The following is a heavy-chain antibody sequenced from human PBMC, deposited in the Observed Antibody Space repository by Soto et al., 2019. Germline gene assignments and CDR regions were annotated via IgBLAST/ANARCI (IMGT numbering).Heavy chain of an antibody. CDR3: AKEKIVAAKHYGMDV. CDR1: GFTFSSYA. CDR2: ISGNGGST. V-gene: IGHV3-23*01. Sequence: EVQLLESGGGLVQPGGSPRLSCAASGFTFSSYAMNWVRQAPGKGLEWVSHISGNGGSTYYADSVKGRFTISRDNSKNTLYLQMNSLRAEDTAVYYCAKEKIVAAKHYGMDVWGQGTTVTVSS. J-gene: IGHJ6*02. D-gene: IGHD2-15*01.